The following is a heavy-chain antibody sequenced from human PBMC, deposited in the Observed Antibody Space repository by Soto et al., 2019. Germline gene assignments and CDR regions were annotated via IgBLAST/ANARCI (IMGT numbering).Heavy chain of an antibody. V-gene: IGHV4-59*11. D-gene: IGHD3-3*01. Sequence: SETLSVTCTVSVGSISGHYWSWIRQPPGKGLQYIAYISYSGSTNYNPSLKSRVTISVDTSNNQFSLRLSSVTAADTAVYYCARDVGLQHDTGYYDFWSGKNNWFDPWGQGTLVTVSS. CDR2: ISYSGST. J-gene: IGHJ5*02. CDR3: ARDVGLQHDTGYYDFWSGKNNWFDP. CDR1: VGSISGHY.